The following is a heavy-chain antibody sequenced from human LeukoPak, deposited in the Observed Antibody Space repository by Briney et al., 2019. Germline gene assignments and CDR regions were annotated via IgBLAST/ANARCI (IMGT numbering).Heavy chain of an antibody. CDR3: AKDIVVVPAAIGDAFDI. CDR2: ISDSGGST. D-gene: IGHD2-2*01. CDR1: GFTFSSYA. J-gene: IGHJ3*02. Sequence: PGGSLRLSCAASGFTFSSYAMSWVRQAPGKGLEWVSAISDSGGSTYYADSVKGRFTISRDNSKNTLYLQMNSLRAEDTAVYYCAKDIVVVPAAIGDAFDIWGQGTMVTVSS. V-gene: IGHV3-23*01.